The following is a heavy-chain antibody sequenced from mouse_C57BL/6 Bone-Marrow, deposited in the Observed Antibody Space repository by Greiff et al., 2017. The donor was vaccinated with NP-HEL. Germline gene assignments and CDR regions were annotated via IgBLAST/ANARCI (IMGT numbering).Heavy chain of an antibody. Sequence: VQLQQSGAELVMPGASVKLSCKASGYTFTSYWMHWVKQRPGQGLEWIGEIDPSDSYTNYNQKFKGKSTLTVDKSSSTAYMQLSSLTSEDSAVYYCARERIREWFAYWGQGTLVTVSA. CDR3: ARERIREWFAY. J-gene: IGHJ3*01. CDR2: IDPSDSYT. CDR1: GYTFTSYW. V-gene: IGHV1-69*01.